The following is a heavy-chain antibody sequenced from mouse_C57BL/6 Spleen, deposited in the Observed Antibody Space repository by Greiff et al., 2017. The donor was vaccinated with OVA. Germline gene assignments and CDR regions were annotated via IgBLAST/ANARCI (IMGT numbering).Heavy chain of an antibody. CDR2: INYDGSST. J-gene: IGHJ3*01. V-gene: IGHV5-16*01. CDR3: ARGEDYYYGSSWFAY. Sequence: EVKVVESEGGLVQPGSSMKLSCTASGFTFSDYYMAWVRQVPEKGLEWVANINYDGSSTYYLDSLKSRFIISRDNAKNILYLQMSSLKSEDTATYYCARGEDYYYGSSWFAYWGQGTLVTVSA. CDR1: GFTFSDYY. D-gene: IGHD1-1*01.